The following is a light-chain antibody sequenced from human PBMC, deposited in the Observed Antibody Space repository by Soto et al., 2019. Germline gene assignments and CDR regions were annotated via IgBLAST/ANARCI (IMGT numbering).Light chain of an antibody. CDR1: QSIRNND. CDR2: GAS. CDR3: QRYGTSWWT. Sequence: EIVLTQSPGTLSLSPGERATLSCRASQSIRNNDLAWYQQKPGQAPRVLIYGASSRATGIPDRFSGSGSGTDFPLTINRLEPEDFAVYFCQRYGTSWWTVGQGTKVEIK. V-gene: IGKV3-20*01. J-gene: IGKJ1*01.